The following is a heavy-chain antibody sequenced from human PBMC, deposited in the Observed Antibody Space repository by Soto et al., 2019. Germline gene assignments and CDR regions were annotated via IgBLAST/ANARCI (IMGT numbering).Heavy chain of an antibody. J-gene: IGHJ4*02. CDR3: GKVLIGATRHADVDS. V-gene: IGHV4-39*01. D-gene: IGHD2-15*01. CDR1: GVSLNSGHYY. CDR2: VYYDEST. Sequence: SETLSLTCSVSGVSLNSGHYYWLWVRQSPGKGLAWIASVYYDESTYYNPSLKSRVTISIDKPRNQFSLTLKSVTAADTAVYYCGKVLIGATRHADVDSWGQGARVTVSS.